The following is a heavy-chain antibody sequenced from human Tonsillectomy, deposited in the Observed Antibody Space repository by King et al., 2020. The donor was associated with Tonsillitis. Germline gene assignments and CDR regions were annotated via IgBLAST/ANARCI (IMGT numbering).Heavy chain of an antibody. CDR2: VYYSGST. V-gene: IGHV4-59*01. CDR1: GGSISGYY. J-gene: IGHJ6*03. CDR3: ARGQNPPFWSGYGRGRWEGDYYYMDV. Sequence: QLQESGPGLVKPSETLSLTCSVSGGSISGYYWSWIRQPPGKGLEWIGYVYYSGSTIYNPSLKSRVTISVDMSKNQFSLKLSSVTAADTAVYYCARGQNPPFWSGYGRGRWEGDYYYMDVWGTGTTVTVSS. D-gene: IGHD3-3*01.